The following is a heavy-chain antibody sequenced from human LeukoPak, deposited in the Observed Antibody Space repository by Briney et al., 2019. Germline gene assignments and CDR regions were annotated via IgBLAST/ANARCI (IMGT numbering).Heavy chain of an antibody. CDR3: ARDYLVGAPLDS. CDR1: GVSITNYY. V-gene: IGHV4-4*07. CDR2: MYISGST. Sequence: SETLSLTCTGSGVSITNYYWAWIRQPAGKGLEWIGRMYISGSTNYNPSLKSRVTISIDKSNNQFSLKLRSVTAADTAVYYCARDYLVGAPLDSWGHGTLVTVSS. J-gene: IGHJ5*01. D-gene: IGHD1-26*01.